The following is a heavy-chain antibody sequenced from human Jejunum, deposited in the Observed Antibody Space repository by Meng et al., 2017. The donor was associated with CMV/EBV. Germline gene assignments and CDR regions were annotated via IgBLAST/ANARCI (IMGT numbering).Heavy chain of an antibody. Sequence: SEFTFSNYAMSWVRQAPGKGLEWVSAIYSPSTTYYADSLKGRFTISRDTSKNTVYLQLNSLRTEDTAIYYCAKGRESCGGGSCYPDYWGQGTLVTVSS. J-gene: IGHJ4*02. CDR3: AKGRESCGGGSCYPDY. CDR1: EFTFSNYA. D-gene: IGHD2-15*01. CDR2: IYSPSTT. V-gene: IGHV3-23*05.